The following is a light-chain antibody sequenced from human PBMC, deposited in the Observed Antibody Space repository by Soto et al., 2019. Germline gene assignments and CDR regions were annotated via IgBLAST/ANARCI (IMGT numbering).Light chain of an antibody. Sequence: QSALTQPRSVSGSPGQSVTISCTGTSSDVGDYNYVSWYQQYPGKAPKLVIYDVSKRPSGVPDRFSGSKSGNTASLTISGLQAADEVASCCCSFAGSYPVWVFGAGTKLAVL. CDR1: SSDVGDYNY. CDR2: DVS. J-gene: IGLJ3*02. CDR3: CSFAGSYPVWV. V-gene: IGLV2-11*01.